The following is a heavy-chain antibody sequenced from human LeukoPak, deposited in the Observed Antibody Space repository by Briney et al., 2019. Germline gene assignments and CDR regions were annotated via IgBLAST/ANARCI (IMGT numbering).Heavy chain of an antibody. CDR1: GGSISSSSYY. D-gene: IGHD3-10*01. CDR3: ARLPMVRGVINKPFDY. Sequence: SETLSLTCTVSGGSISSSSYYWSWIRQPPGKGLEWIGYIYYSGSTNYNPSLKSRVTISVDTSKNQFSLKLSSVTAADTAVYYCARLPMVRGVINKPFDYWSQGTLVTVSS. V-gene: IGHV4-61*01. CDR2: IYYSGST. J-gene: IGHJ4*02.